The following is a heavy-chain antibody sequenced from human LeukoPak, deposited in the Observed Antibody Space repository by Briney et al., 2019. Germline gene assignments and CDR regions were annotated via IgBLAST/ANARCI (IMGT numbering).Heavy chain of an antibody. Sequence: PSETLSLTCAVYGGSFIGNYWSWIRQSPGKGLEWIGEINHSGSTNYNPSLKSRVTLSVDTSKNQFSLKLTSVTAADTAVYYCALRRLTSSQIIEDNWFGPWGQGTLVTVSS. CDR3: ALRRLTSSQIIEDNWFGP. D-gene: IGHD2/OR15-2a*01. J-gene: IGHJ5*02. CDR1: GGSFIGNY. V-gene: IGHV4-34*01. CDR2: INHSGST.